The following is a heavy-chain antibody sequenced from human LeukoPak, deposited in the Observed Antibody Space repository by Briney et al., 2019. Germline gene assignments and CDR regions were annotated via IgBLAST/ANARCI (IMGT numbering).Heavy chain of an antibody. J-gene: IGHJ3*02. Sequence: SETLSLTCAVYGGSFSGYYWSWIRQPPGKGLEWVGEINHSGSTNYNPSLKSRVTISVDTSKNQFSLKLSSVTAADTAVYYCARNLKYDSSGYSLRAFDIWGQGTMVTVSS. CDR3: ARNLKYDSSGYSLRAFDI. V-gene: IGHV4-34*01. CDR2: INHSGST. CDR1: GGSFSGYY. D-gene: IGHD3-22*01.